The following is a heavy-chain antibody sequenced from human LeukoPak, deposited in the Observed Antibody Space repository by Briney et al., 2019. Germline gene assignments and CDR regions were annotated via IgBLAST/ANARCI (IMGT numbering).Heavy chain of an antibody. Sequence: GASVKVSCKASGYTFTSYGISWVRQAPGQGLEWMGWINPNSGGTNYAQKFQGRVTMTRDTSISTAYMELSRLRSDDTAVYYCARDQEGGSYGLDWGQGTLVTVSS. V-gene: IGHV1-2*02. CDR2: INPNSGGT. CDR1: GYTFTSYG. CDR3: ARDQEGGSYGLD. D-gene: IGHD2-15*01. J-gene: IGHJ4*02.